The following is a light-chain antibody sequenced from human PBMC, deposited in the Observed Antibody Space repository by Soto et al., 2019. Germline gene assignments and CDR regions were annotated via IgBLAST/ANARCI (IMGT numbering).Light chain of an antibody. CDR3: QQTYSSPWT. CDR2: AAS. Sequence: DIQMTQSPSSLSASVGDRVTITCRASTSISSYLNWYQQKPGKAPKLLIYAASSLQGGVPSRFSGSGSGTDFTLTISSLQPEDFATYYCQQTYSSPWTFGQGTKVEIK. V-gene: IGKV1-39*01. J-gene: IGKJ1*01. CDR1: TSISSY.